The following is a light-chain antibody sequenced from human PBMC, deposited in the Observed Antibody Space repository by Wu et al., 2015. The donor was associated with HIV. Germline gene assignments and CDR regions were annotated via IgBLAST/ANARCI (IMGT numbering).Light chain of an antibody. CDR2: KAS. Sequence: QMTQSPSTLSASVGDRVTITCRASQSISYWLAWYQQKPGKAPKLLIYKASSLESGVPSRFSGSGSGTEFTLTISSLQPDDSATYYCQQYNNYFSHGFGQGTKLEIK. J-gene: IGKJ2*03. V-gene: IGKV1-5*03. CDR3: QQYNNYFSHG. CDR1: QSISYW.